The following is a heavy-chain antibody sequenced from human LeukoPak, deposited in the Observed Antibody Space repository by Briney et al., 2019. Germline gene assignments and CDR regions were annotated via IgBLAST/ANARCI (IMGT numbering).Heavy chain of an antibody. CDR2: ISTSTTTI. D-gene: IGHD5-12*01. V-gene: IGHV3-48*04. J-gene: IGHJ4*02. CDR3: ARVEASGYDYGAFDY. CDR1: GFTFSSYS. Sequence: GGSLRLSCEASGFTFSSYSMNWVRQAPGKGLEWISYISTSTTTIYYANSVKGRFTISRDNAKNSLYLQMNSLRAEDTAVYYCARVEASGYDYGAFDYWGQGTLVTVSS.